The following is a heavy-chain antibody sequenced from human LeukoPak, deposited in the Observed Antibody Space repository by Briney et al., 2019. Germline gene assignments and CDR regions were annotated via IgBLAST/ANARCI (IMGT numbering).Heavy chain of an antibody. Sequence: HVASVTVSCKASGYTFTGYYMHWVRQAPGQGLEWMGWINPNSGGTNYAQKFQGRVTMTRDTSISTAYMEQSRLRSDDTAVYYCARDPGYCSGGSCYGFDYWGQGTLVTVSS. CDR2: INPNSGGT. CDR3: ARDPGYCSGGSCYGFDY. J-gene: IGHJ4*02. V-gene: IGHV1-2*02. D-gene: IGHD2-15*01. CDR1: GYTFTGYY.